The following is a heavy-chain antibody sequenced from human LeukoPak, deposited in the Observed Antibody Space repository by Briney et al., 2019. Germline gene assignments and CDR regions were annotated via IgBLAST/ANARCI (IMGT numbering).Heavy chain of an antibody. J-gene: IGHJ4*02. V-gene: IGHV3-30*18. D-gene: IGHD3-22*01. CDR2: ISYDGSNK. CDR3: AKDPSVVVINYFDY. Sequence: GGSLRLSCAASGFTVSSYGMHWVRQAPGKGLEWVAVISYDGSNKYYADSVKGRFTISRDNSKNTLYLQMNSLRAEDAAVYYCAKDPSVVVINYFDYWGQGTLVTVSS. CDR1: GFTVSSYG.